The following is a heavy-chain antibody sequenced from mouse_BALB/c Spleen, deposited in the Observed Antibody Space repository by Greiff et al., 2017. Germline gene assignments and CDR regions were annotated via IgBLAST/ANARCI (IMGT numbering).Heavy chain of an antibody. J-gene: IGHJ2*01. Sequence: QVQLQQSGAELVKPEASVKLSCKASGYTFTSYYMYWVKQRPGQGLEWIGEINPSNGGTNFNEKFKSKATLTVDKSSSTAYMQLSSLTSEDSAVYYCTRDYGNYGYFDYWGQGTTLTVSS. CDR2: INPSNGGT. CDR1: GYTFTSYY. CDR3: TRDYGNYGYFDY. D-gene: IGHD2-1*01. V-gene: IGHV1S81*02.